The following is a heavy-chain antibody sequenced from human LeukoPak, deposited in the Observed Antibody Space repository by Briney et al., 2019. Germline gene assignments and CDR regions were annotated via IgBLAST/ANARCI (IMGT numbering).Heavy chain of an antibody. J-gene: IGHJ3*02. D-gene: IGHD3-3*01. CDR2: INHSGSS. V-gene: IGHV4-34*01. CDR3: ARLTPYYDFWSGYYHDAFDI. CDR1: GGSFSGYY. Sequence: SETLSLICAVYGGSFSGYYWSWIRQPPGKGLEWIGEINHSGSSNYNPSLKSRVTISVDTSKNQFSLKLSSVTAADTAVYYCARLTPYYDFWSGYYHDAFDIWGQGTMVTVS.